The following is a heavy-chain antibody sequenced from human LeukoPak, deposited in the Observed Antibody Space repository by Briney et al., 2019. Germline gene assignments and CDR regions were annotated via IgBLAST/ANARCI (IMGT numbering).Heavy chain of an antibody. D-gene: IGHD3-16*01. CDR3: AGGYDASDY. V-gene: IGHV3-66*02. CDR1: GFAVSNNY. Sequence: GGSLRLSCAASGFAVSNNYMSWVRQAPGKGLEWVSVIYGGGSTNYADSVKGRFTISKDISTNTLSLQMNSLRTEDPAVYYCAGGYDASDYWGQGTLVTVSS. J-gene: IGHJ4*02. CDR2: IYGGGST.